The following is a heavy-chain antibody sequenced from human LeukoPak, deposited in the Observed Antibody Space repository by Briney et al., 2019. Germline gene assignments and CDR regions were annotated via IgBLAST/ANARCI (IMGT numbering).Heavy chain of an antibody. CDR1: GGSISSYY. CDR2: IYYSGSI. D-gene: IGHD2-21*02. J-gene: IGHJ5*02. Sequence: SETLSLTCTVSGGSISSYYWSWIRQPPGKGLEWIGYIYYSGSINYNPSLKSRVTISVDTSKNQFSLKLSSVTAADTAVYYCARHRVGGGDCYGCAGWFDPWGQGTLVTVSS. CDR3: ARHRVGGGDCYGCAGWFDP. V-gene: IGHV4-59*08.